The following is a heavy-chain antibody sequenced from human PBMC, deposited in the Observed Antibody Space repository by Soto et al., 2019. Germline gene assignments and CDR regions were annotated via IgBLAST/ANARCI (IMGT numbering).Heavy chain of an antibody. V-gene: IGHV3-33*01. Sequence: GGSLRLSCAASGFTFSSYGMHWVRQAPGKGLEWVAVIWYDGSNKYYADSVKGRFTISRDNSKNTLYLQMNSLRAEDTAVYYCAREGHSGWTPFYYWGQGTLVTVSS. J-gene: IGHJ4*02. D-gene: IGHD5-12*01. CDR3: AREGHSGWTPFYY. CDR1: GFTFSSYG. CDR2: IWYDGSNK.